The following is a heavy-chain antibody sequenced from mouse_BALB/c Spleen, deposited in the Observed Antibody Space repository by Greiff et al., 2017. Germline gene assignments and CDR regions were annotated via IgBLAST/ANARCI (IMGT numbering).Heavy chain of an antibody. CDR2: IWAGGST. V-gene: IGHV2-9*02. CDR1: GFSLTSYG. Sequence: VQLVESGPGLVAPSQSLSITCTVSGFSLTSYGVHWVRQPPGKGLEWLGVIWAGGSTNYNSALMSRLSISKDNSKSQVFLKMNSLQTDDTAMYYCARGIGSWFAYWGQGTLVTVSA. J-gene: IGHJ3*01. CDR3: ARGIGSWFAY. D-gene: IGHD2-14*01.